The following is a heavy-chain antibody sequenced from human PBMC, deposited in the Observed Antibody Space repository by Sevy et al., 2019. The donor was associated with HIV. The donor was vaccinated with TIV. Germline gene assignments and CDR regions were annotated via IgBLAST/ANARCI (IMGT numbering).Heavy chain of an antibody. J-gene: IGHJ4*02. CDR3: AGPILTYNNRWSYYDY. Sequence: SETLSLTCTVSGASISSSGYYWGWIRQPPGKGLEWIASINYSGITFYNPSLKSRITISADTSKNQFSLDLNSVTAADTAIYYCAGPILTYNNRWSYYDYRGQGTVVTVSS. CDR2: INYSGIT. V-gene: IGHV4-39*01. CDR1: GASISSSGYY. D-gene: IGHD6-19*01.